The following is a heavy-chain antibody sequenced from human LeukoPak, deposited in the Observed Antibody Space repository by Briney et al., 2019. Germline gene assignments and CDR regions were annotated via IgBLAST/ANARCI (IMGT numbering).Heavy chain of an antibody. D-gene: IGHD3-16*01. V-gene: IGHV3-48*01. J-gene: IGHJ4*02. CDR3: VKDLNWAFDY. CDR2: IRDDSDGT. Sequence: GGSLRLSCAASGFNFNKSPMNWVRQAPGKGLEWISNIRDDSDGTTYEDSVKGRFNISRDNAKNSLYLQINSLRAEDTAVYYCVKDLNWAFDYWGQGTLVTVYS. CDR1: GFNFNKSP.